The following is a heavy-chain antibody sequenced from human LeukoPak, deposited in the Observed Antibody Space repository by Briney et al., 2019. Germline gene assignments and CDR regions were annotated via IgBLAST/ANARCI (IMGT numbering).Heavy chain of an antibody. CDR2: IKPDGSEK. J-gene: IGHJ4*02. Sequence: GGSLRLSCEASGSTFTSYWMSWVRQAPGKGLEWVANIKPDGSEKYYVDSVTGRFTISRDNAKNSLYLQMNSLRAEDTAVYYCARDRSRSVYWGQGTLVTVSS. CDR3: ARDRSRSVY. CDR1: GSTFTSYW. V-gene: IGHV3-7*01. D-gene: IGHD3-3*01.